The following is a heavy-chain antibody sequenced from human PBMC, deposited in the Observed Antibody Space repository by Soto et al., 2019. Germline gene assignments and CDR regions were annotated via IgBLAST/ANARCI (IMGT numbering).Heavy chain of an antibody. CDR2: INPNSGGT. CDR3: ARDSGTNPGGYDFDY. CDR1: GYTFTGYY. Sequence: QVQLVQSGAEVKKPGASVKVSCKASGYTFTGYYMHWVRQAPGQGLEWMGWINPNSGGTNYAQKFQGWVTRPRDTSISPAYMELSRLRSDATAVYYCARDSGTNPGGYDFDYWGQGTLVTVSS. D-gene: IGHD5-12*01. J-gene: IGHJ4*02. V-gene: IGHV1-2*04.